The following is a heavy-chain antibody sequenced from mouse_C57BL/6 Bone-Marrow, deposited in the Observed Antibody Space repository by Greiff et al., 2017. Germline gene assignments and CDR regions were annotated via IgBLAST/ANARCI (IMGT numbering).Heavy chain of an antibody. CDR1: GYTFTSYW. D-gene: IGHD2-1*01. CDR3: ALYPYAMYY. J-gene: IGHJ4*01. V-gene: IGHV1-69*01. CDR2: IDPSDSYT. Sequence: VQLQQPGAELVMPGASVKLSCKASGYTFTSYWMHWVKQRPGQGLEWIGEIDPSDSYTNYNQKFKGKSTLTVDKSSSTAYMQLSSLTSEVSAVYFCALYPYAMYYWGQGTSVPVSS.